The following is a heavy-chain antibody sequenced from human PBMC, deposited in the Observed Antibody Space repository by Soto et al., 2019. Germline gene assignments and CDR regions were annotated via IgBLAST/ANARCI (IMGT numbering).Heavy chain of an antibody. CDR2: MNPNSGNT. V-gene: IGHV1-8*01. J-gene: IGHJ6*02. CDR1: GDTFTNYE. Sequence: QVQLVQSGAEVKKPGASVKGSCKASGDTFTNYEIKWVRQATGQGLEWMGWMNPNSGNTGYAQKFQGRVTMTRNTSTSIAYMELSSLRSEDTTVYYCARGRNGMDVWGQGTTVTVSS. CDR3: ARGRNGMDV.